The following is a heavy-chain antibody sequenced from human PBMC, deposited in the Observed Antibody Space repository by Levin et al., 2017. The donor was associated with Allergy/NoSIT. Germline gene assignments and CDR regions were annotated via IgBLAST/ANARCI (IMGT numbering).Heavy chain of an antibody. J-gene: IGHJ4*02. CDR3: ARGYCTGGSCPRNDY. D-gene: IGHD2-15*01. V-gene: IGHV4-38-2*01. CDR1: AFSISSGYY. Sequence: PSETLSLTCAVSAFSISSGYYWGWIRQPPGKGLEWIGSIHHSGSTYYNPSLKSRVTISVDTTKNQFSLKLSSVTAADTAVYYCARGYCTGGSCPRNDYWGQGTLVTVSS. CDR2: IHHSGST.